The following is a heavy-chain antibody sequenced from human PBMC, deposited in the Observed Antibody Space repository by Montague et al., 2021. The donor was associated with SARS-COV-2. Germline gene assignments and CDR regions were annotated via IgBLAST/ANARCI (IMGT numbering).Heavy chain of an antibody. CDR1: GITFSTAI. D-gene: IGHD6-19*01. Sequence: SLRLSCAASGITFSTAIMHGVRQTPGKGLEWVAVIGIDGSSGIYXDSXKGRFTISRDNGKHMVTLQMDGLTDEDTAVYYCAREGYTSGHAGCLEHWGQGTLVTVFS. CDR3: AREGYTSGHAGCLEH. CDR2: IGIDGSSG. V-gene: IGHV3-30*01. J-gene: IGHJ4*02.